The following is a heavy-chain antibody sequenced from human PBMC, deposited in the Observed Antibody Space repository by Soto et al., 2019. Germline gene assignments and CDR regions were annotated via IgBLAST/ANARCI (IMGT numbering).Heavy chain of an antibody. CDR3: ANFGDDAFDI. J-gene: IGHJ3*02. D-gene: IGHD3-10*01. CDR1: GFTFSSYA. CDR2: ISYDGSNK. Sequence: QVQLVESGGGVVQPGRSLRLSFAASGFTFSSYAMHWVRQAPGKGLEWVAVISYDGSNKYYADSVKGRFTISRDNSKNTLYLQMNSLRAEDTAVYYCANFGDDAFDIWGQGTMVTVSS. V-gene: IGHV3-30-3*01.